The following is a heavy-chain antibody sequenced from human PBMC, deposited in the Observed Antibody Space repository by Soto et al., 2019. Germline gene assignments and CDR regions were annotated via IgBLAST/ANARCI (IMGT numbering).Heavy chain of an antibody. V-gene: IGHV3-30*18. J-gene: IGHJ6*03. Sequence: GGSLRLSCAASGFTFSSYGMHWVRQAPGKGLEWVAVISYDGSNKYYADSVKGRFTISRDNSKNTLYLQMNSLRAEDTAVYYCAKDLMTTVTYYYYYYMDVWGKGTTVTVSS. CDR2: ISYDGSNK. D-gene: IGHD4-17*01. CDR3: AKDLMTTVTYYYYYYMDV. CDR1: GFTFSSYG.